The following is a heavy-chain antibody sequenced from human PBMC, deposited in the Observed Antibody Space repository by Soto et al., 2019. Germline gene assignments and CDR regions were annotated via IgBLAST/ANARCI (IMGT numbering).Heavy chain of an antibody. D-gene: IGHD6-6*01. Sequence: WEALSATSVIYCTSFSDSSWSRLCQPPVTVLEWSGEINHSGSTNYNPSLKSRVTISVDTSKNQFSLKLSSVTAADTAVYYCARGRSIADPPHWFDPWGQGTLVTVS. CDR2: INHSGST. J-gene: IGHJ5*02. CDR1: CTSFSDSS. V-gene: IGHV4-34*01. CDR3: ARGRSIADPPHWFDP.